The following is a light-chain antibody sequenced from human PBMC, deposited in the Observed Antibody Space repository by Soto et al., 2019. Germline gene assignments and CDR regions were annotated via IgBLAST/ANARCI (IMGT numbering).Light chain of an antibody. J-gene: IGLJ1*01. CDR2: DVS. V-gene: IGLV2-14*01. CDR3: SSYTSRSTGV. CDR1: SSDIGGYNY. Sequence: QAVVTQPASVSGSPGQSITISCTGTSSDIGGYNYVSWYQQHPGKPPKLMIYDVSNRPSGVSNRFSGSKSGNTASLTISGLQAEDEADYYCSSYTSRSTGVFGTGTKVTV.